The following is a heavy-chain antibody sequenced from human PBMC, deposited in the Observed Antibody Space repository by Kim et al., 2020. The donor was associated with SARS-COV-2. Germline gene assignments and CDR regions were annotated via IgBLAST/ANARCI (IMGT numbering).Heavy chain of an antibody. CDR3: ARVGLYSSGWSWDY. Sequence: AYSGKGRFTISRDNAKNSLYLQMNSLRDEDTAVYYCARVGLYSSGWSWDYWGQGTLVTVSS. J-gene: IGHJ4*02. D-gene: IGHD6-19*01. V-gene: IGHV3-48*02.